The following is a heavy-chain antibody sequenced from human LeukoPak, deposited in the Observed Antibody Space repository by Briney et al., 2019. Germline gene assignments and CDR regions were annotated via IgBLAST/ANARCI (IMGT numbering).Heavy chain of an antibody. D-gene: IGHD3-22*01. J-gene: IGHJ1*01. CDR1: GFTFSDYE. CDR2: ISSSGRTI. V-gene: IGHV3-48*03. CDR3: ARGAYYYDSSGYYYRQYFHH. Sequence: GGSLRLSCATSGFTFSDYEMNWVRQAPGKGLEWVSYISSSGRTIYYADSVKGRFTISRDNAKNSLYLQMNSLRAEDTAVYYCARGAYYYDSSGYYYRQYFHHWGQGTLLTVSS.